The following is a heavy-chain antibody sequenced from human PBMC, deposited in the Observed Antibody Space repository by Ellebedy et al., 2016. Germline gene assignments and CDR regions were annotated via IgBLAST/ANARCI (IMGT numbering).Heavy chain of an antibody. CDR1: GFTFSNYG. CDR2: IWYDGSNK. V-gene: IGHV3-33*08. J-gene: IGHJ4*02. D-gene: IGHD6-19*01. CDR3: ARDSGIAVAEAAY. Sequence: GESLKISCAASGFTFSNYGMHRVRQAPGKGLEWVAVIWYDGSNKYYADSVEGRFTISRDNSKNTLYLQMNSLRVEDTAVYFCARDSGIAVAEAAYWGQGTLVTVSS.